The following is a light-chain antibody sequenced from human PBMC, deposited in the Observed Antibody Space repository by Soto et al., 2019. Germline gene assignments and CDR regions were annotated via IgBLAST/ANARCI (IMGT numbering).Light chain of an antibody. CDR1: ETVSSY. V-gene: IGKV3-11*01. Sequence: DIVFTQFSVTPSLSPGDRAPPSRRASETVSSYLLWYQQKPGQDPRLLIYDASERATGIPARFSGSGSETDFTLTISSLEPEDFGVYYCLHRMNWPLTFGQGTRLEIK. J-gene: IGKJ5*01. CDR2: DAS. CDR3: LHRMNWPLT.